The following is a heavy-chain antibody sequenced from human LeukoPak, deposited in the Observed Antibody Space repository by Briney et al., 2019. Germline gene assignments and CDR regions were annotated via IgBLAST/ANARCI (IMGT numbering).Heavy chain of an antibody. CDR3: ARDGGAGSSSWTYYYYGMDV. D-gene: IGHD6-13*01. CDR2: IYYSGST. Sequence: SETLSLTCTVSGGSISSYYWSWIRQPPGKGLEWIGYIYYSGSTNYNPSLKSRVTISVDTSKNQFSLKLSSVTAADTAVYYCARDGGAGSSSWTYYYYGMDVWGQGTTVTVSS. V-gene: IGHV4-59*01. J-gene: IGHJ6*02. CDR1: GGSISSYY.